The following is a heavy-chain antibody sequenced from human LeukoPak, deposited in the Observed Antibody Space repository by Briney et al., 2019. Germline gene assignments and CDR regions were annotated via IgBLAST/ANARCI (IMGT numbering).Heavy chain of an antibody. CDR3: ARDRRGAATGSYVFDY. Sequence: GASVKVSCKASGYTFTTYYIHWVRRAPGQGLEWMAIINPSGGSTSYAQKFQGRLTMTGDMSTSTVYMALSSLRSEDTAVYYCARDRRGAATGSYVFDYWGQGTLVTVSS. CDR2: INPSGGST. CDR1: GYTFTTYY. J-gene: IGHJ4*02. V-gene: IGHV1-46*01. D-gene: IGHD3-9*01.